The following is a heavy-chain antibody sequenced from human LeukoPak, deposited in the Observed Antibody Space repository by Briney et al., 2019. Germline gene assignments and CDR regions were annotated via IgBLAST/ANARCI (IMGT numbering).Heavy chain of an antibody. CDR3: ARDERTYYDFWSGNIPGAFDI. CDR1: GGSISSGDYY. V-gene: IGHV4-30-4*08. D-gene: IGHD3-3*01. J-gene: IGHJ3*02. Sequence: PSQTLSLTCTVSGGSISSGDYYWRWIRQPPGTGLEWLGYIYYSGSTYYNPSLKSRVTISVDTSKNQFSLKLSSVTAADTAVYYCARDERTYYDFWSGNIPGAFDIWGQGTMVTVSS. CDR2: IYYSGST.